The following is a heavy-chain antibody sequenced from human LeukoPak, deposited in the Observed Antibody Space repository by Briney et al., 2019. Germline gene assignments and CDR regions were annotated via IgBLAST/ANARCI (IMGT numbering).Heavy chain of an antibody. D-gene: IGHD3-10*01. CDR2: ISGSSGRK. V-gene: IGHV3-23*01. J-gene: IGHJ6*03. Sequence: QPGGSLRLSCAASGFTFSRYAMNWVRQAPGKGLEWVSVISGSSGRKYYADSVKGRLTISRDNSKNTVYLQMNSLRAEDTAVYYCAPGEGISAGMDVWGKGTTVNVSS. CDR1: GFTFSRYA. CDR3: APGEGISAGMDV.